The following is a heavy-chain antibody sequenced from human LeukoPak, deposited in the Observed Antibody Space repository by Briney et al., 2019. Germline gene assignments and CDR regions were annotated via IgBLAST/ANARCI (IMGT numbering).Heavy chain of an antibody. V-gene: IGHV4-38-2*02. CDR1: GYSISSGFY. Sequence: SETLSLTCTVSGYSISSGFYWGWIRQPPGKGLEWIGSIYHSGSTYYNPSLESRVTISVDTSKNQFSLKLSSVTAADTAVYYCARGRGQQLGNFDYWGQGTLVTVSS. CDR2: IYHSGST. CDR3: ARGRGQQLGNFDY. J-gene: IGHJ4*02. D-gene: IGHD6-13*01.